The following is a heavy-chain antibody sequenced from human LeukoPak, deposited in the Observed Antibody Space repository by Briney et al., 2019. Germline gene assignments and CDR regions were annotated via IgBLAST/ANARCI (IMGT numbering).Heavy chain of an antibody. CDR1: GGSISTYY. V-gene: IGHV4-4*07. J-gene: IGHJ1*01. CDR2: IYTGGST. D-gene: IGHD6-13*01. CDR3: ARGSGSSWTEYFQH. Sequence: SETLSLTCTVSGGSISTYYWSWLRQPAGKGLEWMGRIYTGGSTNYNPSLKSQVTMSLDTSKNQFSLKLDSVIAADTAVYYCARGSGSSWTEYFQHWGQGTLVTVSS.